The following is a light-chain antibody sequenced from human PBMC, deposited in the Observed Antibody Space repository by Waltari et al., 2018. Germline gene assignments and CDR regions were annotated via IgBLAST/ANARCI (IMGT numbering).Light chain of an antibody. V-gene: IGKV1-9*01. J-gene: IGKJ2*01. CDR3: QQLNTYPS. Sequence: DIQLTQSPSFLPASVGVRVTITCRASQVISSYLAWYQQKPGKVPKLLIYAASNLQSGVPSRFAGSGSGTEFTLTISSLQPEDFATYYCQQLNTYPSFGQGTKLEIK. CDR1: QVISSY. CDR2: AAS.